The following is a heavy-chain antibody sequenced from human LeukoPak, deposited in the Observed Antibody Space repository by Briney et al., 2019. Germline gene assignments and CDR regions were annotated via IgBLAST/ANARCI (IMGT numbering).Heavy chain of an antibody. D-gene: IGHD3-10*01. V-gene: IGHV3-23*01. Sequence: GGSLRLSCAASGFTFSSYAMSWVRQAPGKGLEWGSAISGSGHNTYYADSVKGRFTISRDNSRNTLYLEMSSLRAEDSALYYCAKDRAPYGSGGGEDYFDLWGRGTLVTVSS. CDR2: ISGSGHNT. CDR1: GFTFSSYA. J-gene: IGHJ2*01. CDR3: AKDRAPYGSGGGEDYFDL.